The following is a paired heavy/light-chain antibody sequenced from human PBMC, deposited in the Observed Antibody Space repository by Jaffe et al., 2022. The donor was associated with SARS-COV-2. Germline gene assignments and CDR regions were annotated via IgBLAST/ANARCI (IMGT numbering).Light chain of an antibody. CDR1: QGIRND. Sequence: DIQMTQSPSSLSASVGDRVTITCRASQGIRNDLGWYQQKPGKAPKRLIYAASSLQSGVPSRFSGSGSGTEFTLTISSLQPEDFATYYCLQHNSYPHTFGQGTKLEIK. J-gene: IGKJ2*01. V-gene: IGKV1-17*01. CDR2: AAS. CDR3: LQHNSYPHT.
Heavy chain of an antibody. CDR2: IIPILGIA. V-gene: IGHV1-69*08. J-gene: IGHJ6*02. Sequence: QVQLVQSGAEVKKPGSSVKVSCKASGGTFSSYTISWVRQAPGQGLEWMGRIIPILGIANYAQKFQGRVTITADKSTSTAYMELSSLRSEDTAVYYCARDNDIVVPMWVAAGTVEYYGMDVWGQGTTVTVSS. CDR3: ARDNDIVVPMWVAAGTVEYYGMDV. D-gene: IGHD2-2*01. CDR1: GGTFSSYT.